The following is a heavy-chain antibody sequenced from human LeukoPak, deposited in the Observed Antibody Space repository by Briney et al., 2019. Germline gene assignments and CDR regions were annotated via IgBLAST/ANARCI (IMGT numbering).Heavy chain of an antibody. J-gene: IGHJ4*02. Sequence: GGSLRLSCVVSGISLSNYVMTWVRQAPGKGLEWVSYISERGGGTTYADSVKGRFTISRDTSLNTLYLQMNNLRADDTAVYFCAKRGVVIRGILVIGYHQEAYHYDFWGQGVLVTVSS. D-gene: IGHD3-10*01. V-gene: IGHV3-23*01. CDR3: AKRGVVIRGILVIGYHQEAYHYDF. CDR1: GISLSNYV. CDR2: ISERGGGT.